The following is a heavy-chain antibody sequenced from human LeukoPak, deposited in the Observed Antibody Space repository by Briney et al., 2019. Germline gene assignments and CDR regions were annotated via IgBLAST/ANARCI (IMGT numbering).Heavy chain of an antibody. CDR2: INTDGSST. J-gene: IGHJ4*02. Sequence: GGSLRLSCTASGFTFSSYWMHWVRQAPGKGLVWVSRINTDGSSTSYADSVKGRFTISRDNAKNTLYLQMNSLRAEDTAVYYCARVSSSSWWALDYWGQGTLVTVSS. CDR1: GFTFSSYW. D-gene: IGHD6-13*01. CDR3: ARVSSSSWWALDY. V-gene: IGHV3-74*01.